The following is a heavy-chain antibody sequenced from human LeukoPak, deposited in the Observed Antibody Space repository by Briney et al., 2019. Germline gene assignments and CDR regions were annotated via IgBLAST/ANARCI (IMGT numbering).Heavy chain of an antibody. Sequence: GRSLRLSCAASGFTFSNYAMNWVRQAPGKGLEWVAFISHDGGKKDYADSVKGRFSISRDNSKNTVNLQMNSLRDEDTAVYYCARDDGEHAFDIWGQGTMVTVSS. CDR3: ARDDGEHAFDI. J-gene: IGHJ3*02. CDR1: GFTFSNYA. V-gene: IGHV3-30*03. CDR2: ISHDGGKK.